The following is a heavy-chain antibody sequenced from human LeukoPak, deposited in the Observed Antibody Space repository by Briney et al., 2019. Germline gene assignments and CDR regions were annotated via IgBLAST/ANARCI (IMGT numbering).Heavy chain of an antibody. V-gene: IGHV1-69*01. J-gene: IGHJ6*03. CDR2: IIPIFGTA. D-gene: IGHD1-20*01. CDR3: ARIDNWNYYYMDV. CDR1: GGTFSSYA. Sequence: SVKVSCKASGGTFSSYAISWVRQAPGQGLEWMGGIIPIFGTANYAQKFQGRVTITADESASTAYMELSSLRSEDTAVYYCARIDNWNYYYMDVWGKGTTVTVSS.